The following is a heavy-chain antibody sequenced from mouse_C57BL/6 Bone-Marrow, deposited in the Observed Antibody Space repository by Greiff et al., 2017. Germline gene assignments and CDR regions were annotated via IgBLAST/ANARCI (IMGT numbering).Heavy chain of an antibody. CDR2: ISYDGSN. CDR3: AREGYGSSSYYFDY. J-gene: IGHJ2*01. D-gene: IGHD1-1*01. V-gene: IGHV3-6*01. Sequence: DVQLQESGPGLVKPSQSLSLTCSVTGYSITSGYYWNWIRQFPGNKLEWMGYISYDGSNNYNPSLKNRISITRDTSKNQFVLKLNSVTTEDTATYYCAREGYGSSSYYFDYWGQGTTLTVAS. CDR1: GYSITSGYY.